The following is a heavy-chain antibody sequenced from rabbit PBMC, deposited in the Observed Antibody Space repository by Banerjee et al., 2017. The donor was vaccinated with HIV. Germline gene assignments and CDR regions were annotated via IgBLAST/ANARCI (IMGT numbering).Heavy chain of an antibody. V-gene: IGHV1S40*01. Sequence: QSLEESGGDLVKPGASLTLTCTASGFSFSSSYYMCWVRQAPGKGLEWIACIYAGSSGSTYYASWAKGRFTISKTSSTTVTLQMTSLTAADMATYFCARDGSGWGANFNLWGPGTLVTVS. CDR1: GFSFSSSYY. J-gene: IGHJ4*01. D-gene: IGHD4-1*01. CDR3: ARDGSGWGANFNL. CDR2: IYAGSSGST.